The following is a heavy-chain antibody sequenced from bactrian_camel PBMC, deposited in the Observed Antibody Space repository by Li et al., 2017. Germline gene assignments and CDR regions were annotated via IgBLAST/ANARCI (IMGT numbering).Heavy chain of an antibody. CDR2: INSGGGST. V-gene: IGHV3S40*01. Sequence: SWVFLFQPGGSLRLSCAASGFTFSIYDMSWVRQAPGKGLEWVSAINSGGGSTYYTDSVKGGFSISQDSAKSTVYLQMNSLLPEDTAMYYCKASTRDGGPCVPGQFGYWGQGTQVKVS. J-gene: IGHJ6*01. CDR1: GFTFSIYD. CDR3: KASTRDGGPCVPGQFGY. D-gene: IGHD2*01.